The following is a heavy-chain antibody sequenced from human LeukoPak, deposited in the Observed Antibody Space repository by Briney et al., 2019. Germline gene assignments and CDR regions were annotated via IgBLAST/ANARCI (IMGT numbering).Heavy chain of an antibody. D-gene: IGHD1-14*01. Sequence: GGSLRLSCAASGFTFSSYAMSWVRQAPGKGLEWVSAISGSGGSTYYADSVKGRFTISRDNSKNTLCLQMNSLRAEDTAVYYCARTRVGMGSPYYFDYWGQGTLVTVSS. CDR1: GFTFSSYA. CDR2: ISGSGGST. CDR3: ARTRVGMGSPYYFDY. V-gene: IGHV3-23*01. J-gene: IGHJ4*02.